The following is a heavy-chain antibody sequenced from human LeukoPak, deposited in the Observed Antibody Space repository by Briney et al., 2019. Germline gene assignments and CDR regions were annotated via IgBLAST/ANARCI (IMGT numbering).Heavy chain of an antibody. CDR1: GFTFSSYS. J-gene: IGHJ4*02. V-gene: IGHV3-21*01. Sequence: GGSLRLSCAASGFTFSSYSMNWVRQAPGKVLEWVSSISSSSSYIYYADSVKGRFTISRDNAKNSLYLQMNSLRAEDTAVYYCARDGHFETGFDYWGQGTLVTVSS. CDR3: ARDGHFETGFDY. CDR2: ISSSSSYI. D-gene: IGHD3-3*02.